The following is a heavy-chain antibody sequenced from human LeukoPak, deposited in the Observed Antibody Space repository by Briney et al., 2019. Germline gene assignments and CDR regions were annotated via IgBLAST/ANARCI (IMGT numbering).Heavy chain of an antibody. J-gene: IGHJ4*02. V-gene: IGHV3-7*01. D-gene: IGHD4/OR15-4a*01. CDR3: ARASMGGRDYHLDS. CDR1: GFTFSTYW. CDR2: IKTDGSQT. Sequence: GGSLRLSCAASGFTFSTYWMTWVRQAPGKGLEWVANIKTDGSQTYYLDSVRGRFTISRDNAKNFLSLQLGSLRADDTGVYYCARASMGGRDYHLDSWGQGTLVTVSS.